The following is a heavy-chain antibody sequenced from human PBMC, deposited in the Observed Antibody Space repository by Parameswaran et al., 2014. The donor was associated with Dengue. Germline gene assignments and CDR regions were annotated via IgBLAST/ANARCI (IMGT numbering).Heavy chain of an antibody. CDR2: TNPNSGNS. J-gene: IGHJ4*02. V-gene: IGHV1-8*01. CDR3: ATYYYDSSGYSDY. D-gene: IGHD3-22*01. Sequence: WVRQAPGQGLEWMGWTNPNSGNSGYAQKFQGRVTMTRNTSISTAYMELSSLRSEDTAVYYCATYYYDSSGYSDYWGQGTLVTVSS.